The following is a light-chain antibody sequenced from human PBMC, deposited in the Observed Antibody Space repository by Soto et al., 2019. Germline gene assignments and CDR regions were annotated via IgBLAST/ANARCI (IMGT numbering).Light chain of an antibody. CDR2: GNS. CDR3: QSYDSSLSGYVV. J-gene: IGLJ2*01. Sequence: SVLTQQPSVSGAPGQRVTISCTGSSSNIGAGYDVHWYQQLPGTAPKLLIYGNSNRPSGVPDRFSGSKSGTSASLAITGLQAEDEADYYCQSYDSSLSGYVVFGGGTKLTVL. V-gene: IGLV1-40*01. CDR1: SSNIGAGYD.